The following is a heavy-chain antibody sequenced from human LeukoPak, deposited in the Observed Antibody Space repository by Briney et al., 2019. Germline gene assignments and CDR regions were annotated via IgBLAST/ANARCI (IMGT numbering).Heavy chain of an antibody. V-gene: IGHV4-61*02. Sequence: SETLSLTCTVSGVSISSGAYYWSWIRQPAGKGLEWIGRIYSNGNTNYKPSLKSRVTISLDTSKRQFSLQLTSVTAADTAMYYCARDSVSWFGFDSWGQGTLVTVSS. CDR2: IYSNGNT. J-gene: IGHJ5*01. D-gene: IGHD3-10*01. CDR1: GVSISSGAYY. CDR3: ARDSVSWFGFDS.